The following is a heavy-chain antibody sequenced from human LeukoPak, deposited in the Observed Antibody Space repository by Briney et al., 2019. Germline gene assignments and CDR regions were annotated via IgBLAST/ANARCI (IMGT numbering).Heavy chain of an antibody. J-gene: IGHJ4*02. CDR1: GFTFSSYA. CDR3: ARDPARDYYDSSGYYS. CDR2: ISYDGSNK. Sequence: GGSLRLSCAASGFTFSSYAMHWVRQAPGKGLEWVAVISYDGSNKYYADSVKGRFTISRDNSKNTLYLQMNSLRAEDTAVYYCARDPARDYYDSSGYYSWGQGTLVTVSS. D-gene: IGHD3-22*01. V-gene: IGHV3-30*04.